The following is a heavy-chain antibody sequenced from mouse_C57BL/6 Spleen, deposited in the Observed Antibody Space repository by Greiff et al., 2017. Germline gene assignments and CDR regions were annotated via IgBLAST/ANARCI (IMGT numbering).Heavy chain of an antibody. CDR3: ARGRTVDYFDY. J-gene: IGHJ2*01. D-gene: IGHD4-1*01. CDR2: IDPSDSET. CDR1: GYTFTSYW. V-gene: IGHV1-52*01. Sequence: VQLQQPGAELVRPGSSVKLSCTASGYTFTSYWMHWVKQRPIQGLEWIGNIDPSDSETHYNQKFKDKATLTVDKSSSTAYMQLSSLTSEDSAVYYGARGRTVDYFDYWGQGTTLTVSS.